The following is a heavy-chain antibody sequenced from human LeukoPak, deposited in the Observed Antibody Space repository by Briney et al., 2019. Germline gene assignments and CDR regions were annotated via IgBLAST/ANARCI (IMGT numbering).Heavy chain of an antibody. Sequence: SETLSLTCTVSGGSVSSGSYYWSWIRQPPGKGLECIGYIYYSGSTSYNPSLKSRVTLSVDTSKNQFSLKLSSVTAADTAVYYCARVGSPMDFDYWGQGTLVTVSS. CDR2: IYYSGST. J-gene: IGHJ4*02. CDR1: GGSVSSGSYY. CDR3: ARVGSPMDFDY. V-gene: IGHV4-61*01. D-gene: IGHD2-2*03.